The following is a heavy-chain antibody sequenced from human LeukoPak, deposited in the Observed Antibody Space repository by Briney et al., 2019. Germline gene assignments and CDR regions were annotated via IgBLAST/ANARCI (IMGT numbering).Heavy chain of an antibody. V-gene: IGHV1-46*01. J-gene: IGHJ6*02. CDR2: INPSGGST. Sequence: ASVKVSCKASGYTFTSYYMHWVRQAPGQGLEWMGIINPSGGSTSYAQKFQGRVTMTRDTSTSTVYMELSSLRSEDTAAYYCARADAMGYYYYGMDVWGQGTTVTVSS. CDR3: ARADAMGYYYYGMDV. CDR1: GYTFTSYY.